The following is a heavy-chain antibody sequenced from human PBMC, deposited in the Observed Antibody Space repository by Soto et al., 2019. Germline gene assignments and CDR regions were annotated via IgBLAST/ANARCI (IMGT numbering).Heavy chain of an antibody. D-gene: IGHD6-13*01. Sequence: GASVKVSCKASGYTFTSYGISWVRQAPGQGLEWMGWISAYNGNTNYALKLQGRVTISVDTSKNQFSLKLSSVTAADTAVYYCARQKSIAAAIVDYWGQGTLVTVSS. CDR1: GYTFTSYG. CDR3: ARQKSIAAAIVDY. V-gene: IGHV1-18*01. J-gene: IGHJ4*02. CDR2: ISAYNGNT.